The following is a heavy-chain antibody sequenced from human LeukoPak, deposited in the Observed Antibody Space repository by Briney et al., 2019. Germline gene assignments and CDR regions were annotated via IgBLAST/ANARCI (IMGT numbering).Heavy chain of an antibody. CDR3: ARDGYYGSGSYSSYYYYMDV. J-gene: IGHJ6*03. CDR2: INPNSGGT. V-gene: IGHV1-2*02. Sequence: ASVKVSCKASGYTFIGYYMHWVRQAPGQWVEWMGWINPNSGGTNYAQKFQGRATMTTDTSTSTAYMELRSLRSDDTAVYYCARDGYYGSGSYSSYYYYMDVWGKGTTVTISS. CDR1: GYTFIGYY. D-gene: IGHD3-10*01.